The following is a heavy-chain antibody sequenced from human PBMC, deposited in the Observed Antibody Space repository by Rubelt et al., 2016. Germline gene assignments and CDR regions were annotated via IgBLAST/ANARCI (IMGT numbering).Heavy chain of an antibody. D-gene: IGHD6-19*01. CDR1: GGSISSYY. CDR2: INHSGST. CDR3: ARDRWDSSGWSTPLYGMDV. V-gene: IGHV4-59*01. Sequence: QVQLQESGPGLVKPSETLSLTCTVSGGSISSYYWSWIRQPPGKGLEWIGEINHSGSTNYNPSLKSRGTISVDTSKNQFSLKLSSVTAADTAVYYCARDRWDSSGWSTPLYGMDVWGQGTTVTVSS. J-gene: IGHJ6*02.